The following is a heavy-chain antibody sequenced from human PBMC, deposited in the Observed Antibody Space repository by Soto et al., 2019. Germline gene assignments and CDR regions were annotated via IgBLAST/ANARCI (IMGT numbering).Heavy chain of an antibody. D-gene: IGHD5-12*01. Sequence: GGSLRLSCTASGFIFDDYVMTWVRQAPGKGLEFVGSIRNKASGGPTEYAASVKGRFTISRDDSKSIAYLQMNSLKTEHTAVYYFTKWPGNAQSNFEHWGQGTQVTVSA. CDR2: IRNKASGGPT. CDR3: TKWPGNAQSNFEH. CDR1: GFIFDDYV. J-gene: IGHJ4*02. V-gene: IGHV3-49*04.